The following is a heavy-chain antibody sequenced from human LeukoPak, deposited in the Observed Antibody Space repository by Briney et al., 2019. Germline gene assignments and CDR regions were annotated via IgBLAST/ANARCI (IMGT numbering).Heavy chain of an antibody. J-gene: IGHJ6*02. CDR3: AREYSSSWSSYYYYGMDV. CDR1: GYTFTGYY. V-gene: IGHV1-2*02. D-gene: IGHD6-13*01. CDR2: INPNSGGT. Sequence: ASVKVSCKASGYTFTGYYMHWVRQAPGQGLEWMGWINPNSGGTNYAQKFQGRVTMTRDTSFSTAYMELSRLRSDDTAVYYCAREYSSSWSSYYYYGMDVWGQGTTVTVSS.